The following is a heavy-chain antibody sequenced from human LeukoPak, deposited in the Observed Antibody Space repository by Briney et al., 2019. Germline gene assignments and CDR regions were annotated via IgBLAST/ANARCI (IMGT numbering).Heavy chain of an antibody. CDR1: GGSISSYY. J-gene: IGHJ5*02. D-gene: IGHD3-3*01. Sequence: SETLSLTCTVSGGSISSYYWSWIRQPPGKGLEWIGYIYYSGSTNYNPSLKSRVTISVDTSKNQFSLKLSSVTAADTAVYYCAGSPLTIFGVVRDYNWFDPWGQGTLVTVSS. V-gene: IGHV4-59*08. CDR3: AGSPLTIFGVVRDYNWFDP. CDR2: IYYSGST.